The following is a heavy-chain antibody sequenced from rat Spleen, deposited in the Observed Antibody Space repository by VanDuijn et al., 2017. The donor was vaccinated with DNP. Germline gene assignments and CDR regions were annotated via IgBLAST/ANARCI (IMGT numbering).Heavy chain of an antibody. V-gene: IGHV1-43*01. Sequence: QVQLQQSGAELTKPDSSVKISCKASGFTFTSSYIGWIKRTTGQGLEYIGYIYTGSGRTNYNEKFKGKATLTVDKSSSTAFMQLSSLTPDDSAVYYCARWNDGLDYWGQGVMVTVSS. D-gene: IGHD1-12*02. J-gene: IGHJ2*01. CDR3: ARWNDGLDY. CDR2: IYTGSGRT. CDR1: GFTFTSSY.